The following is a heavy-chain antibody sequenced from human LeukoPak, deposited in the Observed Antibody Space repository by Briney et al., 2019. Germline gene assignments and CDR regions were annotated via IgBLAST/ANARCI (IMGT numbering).Heavy chain of an antibody. Sequence: GGSLRLSCSVSGFTFSSRAMHWVRQAPGKGLECVAYISYDGSFQYHADSVKGRFTISRDNSKDILYLQMNSLRVDDSATYYCVGEVGSRQMNSWGQGTLVTVSS. CDR1: GFTFSSRA. D-gene: IGHD1-26*01. J-gene: IGHJ5*02. CDR2: ISYDGSFQ. CDR3: VGEVGSRQMNS. V-gene: IGHV3-30-3*01.